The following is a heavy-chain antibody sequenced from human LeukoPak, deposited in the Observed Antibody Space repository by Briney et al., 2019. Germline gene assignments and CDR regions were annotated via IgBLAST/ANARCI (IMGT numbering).Heavy chain of an antibody. D-gene: IGHD3-22*01. CDR2: IYSGGST. CDR1: GFTFSSYG. J-gene: IGHJ4*02. Sequence: GGSLRLSCAASGFTFSSYGMSWVRQAPGKGLEWVSVIYSGGSTYYADSVKGRFTISRDNSKNTLYLQMNSLRAEDTAVYYCARAIGYDRGQGTLVTVSS. V-gene: IGHV3-66*01. CDR3: ARAIGYD.